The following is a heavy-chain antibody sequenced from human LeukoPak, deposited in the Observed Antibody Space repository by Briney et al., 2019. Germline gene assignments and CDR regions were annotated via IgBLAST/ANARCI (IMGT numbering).Heavy chain of an antibody. Sequence: SQTLSLTCVISGDSVSSNSAAWNWIRQSPSRGLEWLGRTYYRSKWSNDYAVSVKSRITINPDTSKNQFSLRLSSVTAADTAVYYCARQPPNSGSSRGYWFDPWGQGTLVTVSS. V-gene: IGHV6-1*01. CDR2: TYYRSKWSN. CDR1: GDSVSSNSAA. J-gene: IGHJ5*02. CDR3: ARQPPNSGSSRGYWFDP. D-gene: IGHD1-26*01.